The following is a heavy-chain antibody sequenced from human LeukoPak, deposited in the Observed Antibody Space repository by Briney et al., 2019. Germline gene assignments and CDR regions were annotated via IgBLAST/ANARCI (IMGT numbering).Heavy chain of an antibody. D-gene: IGHD6-19*01. Sequence: GSLRLSCAASGFTFNSYNMNWVRQAPGKGLEWVGRIKSKTDGGTTDYAAPVKGRFTISRDDSKNTLYLQMNSLRTEDTAVYYCTTGYSSGWYQVIDYWGQGTLVTVSS. CDR3: TTGYSSGWYQVIDY. V-gene: IGHV3-15*07. J-gene: IGHJ4*02. CDR1: GFTFNSYN. CDR2: IKSKTDGGTT.